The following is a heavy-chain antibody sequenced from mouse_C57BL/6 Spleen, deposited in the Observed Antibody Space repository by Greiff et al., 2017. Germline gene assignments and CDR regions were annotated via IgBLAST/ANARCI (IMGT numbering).Heavy chain of an antibody. CDR3: TEFYDLYFAY. V-gene: IGHV14-4*01. J-gene: IGHJ2*01. Sequence: DVQLQESGAELVRPGASVKLSCTASGFNFTDDCMTWVKQRPEQGLEWIGGIDPGNGNTEYASKFQGKATITADTSSSTAYLQLSSLTSEDTSVYYSTEFYDLYFAYWGQGTTLTVSA. CDR1: GFNFTDDC. D-gene: IGHD2-3*01. CDR2: IDPGNGNT.